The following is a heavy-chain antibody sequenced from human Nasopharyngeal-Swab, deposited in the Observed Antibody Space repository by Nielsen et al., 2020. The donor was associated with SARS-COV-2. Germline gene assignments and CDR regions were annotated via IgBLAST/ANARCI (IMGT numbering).Heavy chain of an antibody. J-gene: IGHJ6*03. D-gene: IGHD2-2*01. Sequence: SETLSLTCAVFSGSFSDYNWNWIRQPPGKGLEWIAEINHSGSTNYNPSLESRVTISVDTSKNQFSLKLSSVTAADTAVYYCARGLSGIVPAPILGLGPYYSYYYMDVWGKGTTVTVSS. CDR2: INHSGST. CDR1: SGSFSDYN. V-gene: IGHV4-34*01. CDR3: ARGLSGIVPAPILGLGPYYSYYYMDV.